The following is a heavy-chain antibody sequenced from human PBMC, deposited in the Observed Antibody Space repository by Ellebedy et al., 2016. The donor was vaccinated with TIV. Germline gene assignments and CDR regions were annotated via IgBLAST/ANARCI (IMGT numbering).Heavy chain of an antibody. CDR2: INAGNGNT. CDR3: ARDDIDASGCPDYYMDV. V-gene: IGHV1-3*01. D-gene: IGHD6-19*01. CDR1: GYTFTSYA. J-gene: IGHJ6*03. Sequence: ASVKVSCKASGYTFTSYAMHWVRQAPGQRLEWMGWINAGNGNTKYSQKFQGRVTFNGDTSATTAYMELSSLRSEDTAVYYCARDDIDASGCPDYYMDVWGKGTTVTVSS.